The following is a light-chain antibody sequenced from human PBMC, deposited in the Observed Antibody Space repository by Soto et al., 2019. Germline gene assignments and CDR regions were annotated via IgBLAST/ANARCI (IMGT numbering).Light chain of an antibody. Sequence: EIVLTQSPATLSLSPGERATLSCRASQSINRHLAWYRQKPGQAPRLLIYDASNRATGIPARFSGSGSGTDFTLTISSLEPEDFGVYYCQQRSNWPPVTFGGGTTV. CDR1: QSINRH. V-gene: IGKV3-11*01. CDR2: DAS. J-gene: IGKJ4*01. CDR3: QQRSNWPPVT.